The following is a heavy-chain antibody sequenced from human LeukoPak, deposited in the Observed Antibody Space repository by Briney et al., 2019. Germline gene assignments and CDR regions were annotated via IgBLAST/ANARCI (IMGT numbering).Heavy chain of an antibody. CDR3: ASNRGRRSRDGYNSDYFDY. D-gene: IGHD5-24*01. V-gene: IGHV1-8*01. CDR1: GYTFTSYD. J-gene: IGHJ4*02. Sequence: ASVKVSCKASGYTFTSYDINWVRQAAGQGLEGMGWMNPNSGNTGYAQKFQGRVTITADESTSTAYMELSSLRSEDTAVYYCASNRGRRSRDGYNSDYFDYWGQGTLVTVSS. CDR2: MNPNSGNT.